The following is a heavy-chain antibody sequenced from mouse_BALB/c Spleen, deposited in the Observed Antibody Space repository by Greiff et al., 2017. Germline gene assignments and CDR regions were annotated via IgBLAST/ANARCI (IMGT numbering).Heavy chain of an antibody. J-gene: IGHJ4*01. CDR1: GFTFSSYG. CDR3: ARRGNGSYAMDY. CDR2: ISSGGSYT. V-gene: IGHV5-6*01. Sequence: EVQLVESGGDLVKPGGSLKLSCAASGFTFSSYGMSWVRQTPDKRLEWVATISSGGSYTYYPDSVKGRFTISRDNAKNTLYLQMSSLKSEDTAMYYCARRGNGSYAMDYWGQGTSVTVSS. D-gene: IGHD2-1*01.